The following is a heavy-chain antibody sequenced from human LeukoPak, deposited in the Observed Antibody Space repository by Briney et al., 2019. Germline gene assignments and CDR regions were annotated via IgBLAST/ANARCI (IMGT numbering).Heavy chain of an antibody. J-gene: IGHJ4*02. D-gene: IGHD3-10*01. Sequence: GGSLRLSCAASGFTFSGSAMHWVRQASGKGLEWVGRIRNQANNYATAYAASVKGRFTISRDDSKNTAYLQIDSLKTEDTAVYYCVRHLNGDFDYWGQGTLVTVSS. CDR1: GFTFSGSA. V-gene: IGHV3-73*01. CDR2: IRNQANNYAT. CDR3: VRHLNGDFDY.